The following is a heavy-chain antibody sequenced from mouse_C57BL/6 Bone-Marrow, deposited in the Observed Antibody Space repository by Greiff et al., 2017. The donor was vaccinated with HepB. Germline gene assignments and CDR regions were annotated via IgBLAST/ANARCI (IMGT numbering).Heavy chain of an antibody. Sequence: VMLVESGPELVKPGASVKLSCKASGYTFTSYDINWVKQRPGQGLEWIGWIYPRDGSTKYNEKFKGKATLTVDTSSSTAYMELHSLTSEDSAVYFCARYGGGYYLDYWGQGTTLTVSS. CDR1: GYTFTSYD. CDR2: IYPRDGST. D-gene: IGHD1-1*02. V-gene: IGHV1-85*01. CDR3: ARYGGGYYLDY. J-gene: IGHJ2*01.